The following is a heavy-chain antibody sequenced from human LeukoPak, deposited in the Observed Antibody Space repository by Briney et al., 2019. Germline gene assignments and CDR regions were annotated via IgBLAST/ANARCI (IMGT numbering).Heavy chain of an antibody. CDR2: IYYSGST. Sequence: PSETLSLTCTVSGGSISSSSYSWGWIRQPPGKGLEWIGSIYYSGSTYYNPSLKSRVTISVDTSKNQFSLKLSSVTAADTAVYYCARLGHNCGGDCFYNWFDPWGQGTLVTVSS. D-gene: IGHD2-21*02. J-gene: IGHJ5*02. CDR1: GGSISSSSYS. V-gene: IGHV4-39*01. CDR3: ARLGHNCGGDCFYNWFDP.